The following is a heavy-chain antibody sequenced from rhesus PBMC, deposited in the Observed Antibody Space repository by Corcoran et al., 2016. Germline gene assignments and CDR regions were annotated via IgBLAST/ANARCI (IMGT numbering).Heavy chain of an antibody. V-gene: IGHV5-2*01. CDR1: GYSFTSNW. J-gene: IGHJ2*01. CDR2: IDPSDSHT. CDR3: AKRASPTYWYFDI. Sequence: EVQLVQSGAEVTRPGESLKLSCKNSGYSFTSNWFILFPHMHGKGLEWMGAIDPSDSHTKYSPSFQGQVTISADRSTSTASLQWSSLKASDSATYYCAKRASPTYWYFDIWGPGTPITISS. D-gene: IGHD1-38*01.